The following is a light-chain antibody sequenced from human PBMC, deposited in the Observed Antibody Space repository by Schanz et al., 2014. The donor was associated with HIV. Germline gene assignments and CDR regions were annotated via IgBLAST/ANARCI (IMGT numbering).Light chain of an antibody. J-gene: IGKJ4*01. CDR1: QDIKFY. CDR2: DAS. V-gene: IGKV1-39*01. Sequence: DIQMTQSPSSLSASVGDRVTITCQASQDIKFYLNWYQQKPGKAPKLLIYDASNLETGVPSRFSGSGSGTDFTLTISSLQPEDFATYYCQQSYSTPFAFGGGTKVEIK. CDR3: QQSYSTPFA.